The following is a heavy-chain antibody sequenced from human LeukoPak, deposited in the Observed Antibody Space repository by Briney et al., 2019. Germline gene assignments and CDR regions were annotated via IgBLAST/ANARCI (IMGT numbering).Heavy chain of an antibody. CDR3: ARNQAVAANRGAFDI. CDR2: IYYSGNT. D-gene: IGHD6-19*01. V-gene: IGHV4-28*01. Sequence: SETLSLTCAVSGYSLSSNNWWAWIRQPPGKGLEWIGYIYYSGNTYYNPYNPSLTSRVTMSVDTSKNQFSLKLDSVTEIDTAMYYCARNQAVAANRGAFDIWGQGTMVTVSS. CDR1: GYSLSSNNW. J-gene: IGHJ3*02.